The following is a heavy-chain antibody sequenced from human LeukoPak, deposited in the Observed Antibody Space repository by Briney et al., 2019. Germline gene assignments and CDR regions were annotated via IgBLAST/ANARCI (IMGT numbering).Heavy chain of an antibody. D-gene: IGHD6-13*01. CDR3: ARDRGGSSWYYFDY. Sequence: PGGSLRLSCAASGFTFSSYEMNWVRQAPGKGLEWVSYISSSGSTIYYADSEKGRFTISRDNAKNSLYLQMNSLRAEDTAVYYCARDRGGSSWYYFDYWGQGTLVTVSS. CDR1: GFTFSSYE. CDR2: ISSSGSTI. J-gene: IGHJ4*02. V-gene: IGHV3-48*03.